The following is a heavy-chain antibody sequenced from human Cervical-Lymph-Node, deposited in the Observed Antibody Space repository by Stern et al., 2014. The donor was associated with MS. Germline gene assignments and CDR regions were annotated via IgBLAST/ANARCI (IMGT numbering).Heavy chain of an antibody. CDR3: VRAGGNFPGAY. D-gene: IGHD4-23*01. CDR1: GFIFANYG. J-gene: IGHJ4*02. Sequence: VQLVESGGGVVQPGPSLRLSCLTSGFIFANYGIHWVRLTPDKRLEWVGVIWHDGNNQFYRDSVRGRFIVSRDNSKRAAFLQMDNLRVDDTGLYYCVRAGGNFPGAYWGQGTRVIVSS. V-gene: IGHV3-33*01. CDR2: IWHDGNNQ.